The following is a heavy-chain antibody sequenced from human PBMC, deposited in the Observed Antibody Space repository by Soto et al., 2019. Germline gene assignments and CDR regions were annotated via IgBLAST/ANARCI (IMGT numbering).Heavy chain of an antibody. Sequence: SETLSLTCTVSGGSISSGGYYWSWIRQHPGKGLEWIGYIYYSGSTYYNPSLKSRVTISVDTSKNQFSLKLSSVTAADTAVYYCARGRAVGIAEFDYWGQGILVTVSS. CDR1: GGSISSGGYY. D-gene: IGHD6-13*01. CDR2: IYYSGST. V-gene: IGHV4-31*03. J-gene: IGHJ4*02. CDR3: ARGRAVGIAEFDY.